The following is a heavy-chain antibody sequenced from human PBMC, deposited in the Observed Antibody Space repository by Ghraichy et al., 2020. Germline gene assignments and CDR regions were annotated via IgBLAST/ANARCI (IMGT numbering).Heavy chain of an antibody. Sequence: GGSLRLSCAASGFTFDDYTMHWVRQAPGKGLEWVSLISWDGGSTYYADSVKDRFTIPRDNSKNSLYLQMNSLRTEDTALYYCAKDIKPAYYYYGMDVWGQGTTVTVSS. CDR2: ISWDGGST. J-gene: IGHJ6*02. CDR1: GFTFDDYT. V-gene: IGHV3-43*01. CDR3: AKDIKPAYYYYGMDV.